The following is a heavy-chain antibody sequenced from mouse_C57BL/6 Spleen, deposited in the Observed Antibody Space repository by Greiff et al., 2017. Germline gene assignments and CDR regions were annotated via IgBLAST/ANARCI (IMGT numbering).Heavy chain of an antibody. Sequence: QVQLKESGPELVKPGASVKISCKASGYSFTSYYIHWVKQRPGQGLEWIGWIYPGSGNTKYNEKFKGKATLTADTSSSTAYMHLSSLTSEDSAVYYCARDSSGYYFDYWGQGTTLTVSS. CDR3: ARDSSGYYFDY. CDR2: IYPGSGNT. V-gene: IGHV1-66*01. D-gene: IGHD3-2*02. J-gene: IGHJ2*01. CDR1: GYSFTSYY.